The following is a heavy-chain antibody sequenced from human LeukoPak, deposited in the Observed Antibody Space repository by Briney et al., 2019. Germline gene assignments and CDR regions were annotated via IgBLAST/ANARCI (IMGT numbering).Heavy chain of an antibody. CDR2: IYYSGST. CDR1: GGSISSYY. CDR3: ARRGYYDSSGYYPYYFDY. J-gene: IGHJ4*02. V-gene: IGHV4-59*01. D-gene: IGHD3-22*01. Sequence: SETLSLTCTVSGGSISSYYWSWVRQPPGKGLEWVGYIYYSGSTNYNPSLKSRGTISVDTSKNQFSLKLSSVTAADTAVYYCARRGYYDSSGYYPYYFDYWGQGTLATVSS.